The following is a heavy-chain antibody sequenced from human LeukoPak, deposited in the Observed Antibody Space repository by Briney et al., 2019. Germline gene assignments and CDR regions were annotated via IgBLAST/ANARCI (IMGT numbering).Heavy chain of an antibody. V-gene: IGHV4-59*01. J-gene: IGHJ4*02. CDR3: ARANWGSYRFDY. CDR1: GGSIGSYY. D-gene: IGHD3-16*02. Sequence: PSETLSLTCTVSGGSIGSYYWSWIRQPPGKGLEWIAYISYSGSTNYNPSLKSRITISVDTSKNQFSLKLSSVTAADTAVYYCARANWGSYRFDYWGQGTPVTVSS. CDR2: ISYSGST.